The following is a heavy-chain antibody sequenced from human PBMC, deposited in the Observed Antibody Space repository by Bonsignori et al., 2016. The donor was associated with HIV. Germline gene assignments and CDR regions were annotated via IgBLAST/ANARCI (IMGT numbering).Heavy chain of an antibody. CDR3: TICSSSWHLGYFDY. CDR2: IRSKAYGGTT. J-gene: IGHJ4*02. Sequence: WIRQPPGKGLEWVGFIRSKAYGGTTEYAASVKGRFTISRDDSKSIAYLQMNSLKTEDTAVYYCTICSSSWHLGYFDYWGQGTLVTVSS. D-gene: IGHD6-13*01. V-gene: IGHV3-49*02.